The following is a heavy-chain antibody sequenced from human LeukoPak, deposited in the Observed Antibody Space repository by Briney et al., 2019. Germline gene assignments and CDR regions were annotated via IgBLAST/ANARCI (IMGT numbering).Heavy chain of an antibody. V-gene: IGHV3-9*01. Sequence: GGSLRLSCAASGFTFDDYAMHWVRQAPGKGLEWVSGISWNSGSIGYADSVKGRFTISRDNAKNSLYLQMNSLRAEDTALYYCAKAKHYGDYIIDYWGQGTLVTVSS. D-gene: IGHD4-17*01. CDR1: GFTFDDYA. J-gene: IGHJ4*02. CDR3: AKAKHYGDYIIDY. CDR2: ISWNSGSI.